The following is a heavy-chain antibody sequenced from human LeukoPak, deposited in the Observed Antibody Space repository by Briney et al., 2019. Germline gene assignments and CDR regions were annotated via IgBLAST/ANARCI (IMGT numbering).Heavy chain of an antibody. CDR2: ISSSSSYI. D-gene: IGHD3-10*01. CDR3: ANSPHGWFGESVLEY. Sequence: KSGGSLRLSCAASGFTFTSYSMNWVRQAPGKGLEWVSSISSSSSYIYYADSVKGRFTISRDNAKNSLYLQMNSLRAEDTAVYYCANSPHGWFGESVLEYWGQGTLVTVSS. J-gene: IGHJ4*02. CDR1: GFTFTSYS. V-gene: IGHV3-21*01.